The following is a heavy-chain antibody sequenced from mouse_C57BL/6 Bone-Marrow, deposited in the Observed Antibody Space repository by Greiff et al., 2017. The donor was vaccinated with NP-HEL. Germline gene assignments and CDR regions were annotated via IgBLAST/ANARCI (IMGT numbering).Heavy chain of an antibody. V-gene: IGHV1-64*01. CDR3: ARKGTTMRMGYFDV. Sequence: QVQLQQPGAELVKPGASVKLSCKASGYTFTSYWMHWVKQRPGQGLEWIGMIHPNSGSTNYNEKFKSKATLTVDKSSSTAYMQLSSLTSEDSAVYYCARKGTTMRMGYFDVWGTGTTVTVSS. D-gene: IGHD2-4*01. CDR1: GYTFTSYW. CDR2: IHPNSGST. J-gene: IGHJ1*03.